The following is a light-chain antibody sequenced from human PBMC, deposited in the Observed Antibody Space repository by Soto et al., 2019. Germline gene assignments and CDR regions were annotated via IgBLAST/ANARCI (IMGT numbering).Light chain of an antibody. CDR1: SSDVGLYNL. J-gene: IGLJ3*02. CDR3: CSYVGSSILM. V-gene: IGLV2-23*02. Sequence: QSALTQPASVSGSPGQSITISCTGTSSDVGLYNLVSWYQQLPGKAPKLIIYEVNERPSGISDRFSGSKSGNTASLTISGLQDEVEADYYCCSYVGSSILMFGAGTKVTVL. CDR2: EVN.